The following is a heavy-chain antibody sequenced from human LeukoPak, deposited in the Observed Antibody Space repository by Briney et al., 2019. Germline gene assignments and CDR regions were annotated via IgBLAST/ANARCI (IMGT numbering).Heavy chain of an antibody. J-gene: IGHJ4*02. CDR2: IYYSGST. CDR3: ARGGSVTYRIDY. V-gene: IGHV4-34*01. D-gene: IGHD1-14*01. CDR1: GGSFSGYH. Sequence: SETLSLTCAVYGGSFSGYHWSWIRQPPGKGLEWIGSIYYSGSTYYNPSLKSRVTISIDTSKNQFSLMLSSVTAADTAVYYCARGGSVTYRIDYWGQGTLVTVSS.